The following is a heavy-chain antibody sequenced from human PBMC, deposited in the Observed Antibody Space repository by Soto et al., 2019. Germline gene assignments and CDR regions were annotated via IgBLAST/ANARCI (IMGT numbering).Heavy chain of an antibody. V-gene: IGHV1-8*01. CDR3: ARSDYGDYHDAFAI. Sequence: QVQLVQSGAEVKKPGASVKVSCKASGYTFTSYDINWVRQATGQGLEWMGWMNPNSGKTGYAQKFQGRVTMTRNTSISTAYMSLSSLRSEDTAVYSCARSDYGDYHDAFAIWSHVTMVTVAS. CDR2: MNPNSGKT. D-gene: IGHD4-17*01. CDR1: GYTFTSYD. J-gene: IGHJ3*02.